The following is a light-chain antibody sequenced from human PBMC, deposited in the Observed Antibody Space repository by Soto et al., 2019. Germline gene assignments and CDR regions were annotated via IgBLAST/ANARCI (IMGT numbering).Light chain of an antibody. CDR1: TSNIGTTF. J-gene: IGLJ3*02. CDR2: NND. V-gene: IGLV1-51*01. CDR3: GTWDTSVTGWV. Sequence: QSLLTQPPSLSAAPGQKVTISCSGSTSNIGTTFVSWYQQLPGTAPKILVYNNDRRPSGVSDRFSGSKSGTSATLAITGLQTGDEAHYYCGTWDTSVTGWVFGGGTKVTVL.